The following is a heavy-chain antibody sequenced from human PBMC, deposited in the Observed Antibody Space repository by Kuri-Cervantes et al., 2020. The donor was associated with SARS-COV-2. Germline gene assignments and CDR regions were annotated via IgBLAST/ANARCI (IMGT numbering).Heavy chain of an antibody. CDR3: ARDYSSGWYTQGILDY. D-gene: IGHD6-19*01. CDR2: INHSGST. Sequence: SETLSLTCAVYGGSFSGYYWSWIRQPPGKGLEWIGEINHSGSTNYNPSLKSRVTISVDTSKNQFSLQLNSVTPEDTAVYYCARDYSSGWYTQGILDYWGQGALVTVSS. J-gene: IGHJ4*02. CDR1: GGSFSGYY. V-gene: IGHV4-34*01.